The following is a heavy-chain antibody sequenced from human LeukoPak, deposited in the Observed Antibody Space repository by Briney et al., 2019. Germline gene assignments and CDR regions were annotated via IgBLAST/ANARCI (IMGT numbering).Heavy chain of an antibody. Sequence: VASVKVSCKASGYIFTGIYMHWVRQAPGQGPKWMGWINPNTGGTTYARKFQGRVTMTRDTSITTAYMELSRLTSDDTAVYYCAREFSRTWPFDYWGQGTLVTVSS. CDR1: GYIFTGIY. V-gene: IGHV1-2*02. J-gene: IGHJ4*02. D-gene: IGHD6-13*01. CDR2: INPNTGGT. CDR3: AREFSRTWPFDY.